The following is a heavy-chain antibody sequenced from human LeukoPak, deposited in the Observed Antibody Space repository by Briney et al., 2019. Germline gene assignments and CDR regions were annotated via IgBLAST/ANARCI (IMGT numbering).Heavy chain of an antibody. Sequence: GGSLRLSCAASGFTFSNYWMHWVRQAPGKGLVWVSRIKSDGSSTTYADSVKGRFTISRDNAKNTLFLQVNSLRAEDTAVYYCARHIYGSGSYYFDYWGQGTLVTVSS. CDR2: IKSDGSST. CDR3: ARHIYGSGSYYFDY. V-gene: IGHV3-74*01. D-gene: IGHD3-10*01. J-gene: IGHJ4*02. CDR1: GFTFSNYW.